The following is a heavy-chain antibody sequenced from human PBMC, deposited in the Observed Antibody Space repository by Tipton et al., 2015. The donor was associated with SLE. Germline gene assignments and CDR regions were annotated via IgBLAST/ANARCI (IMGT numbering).Heavy chain of an antibody. D-gene: IGHD4-11*01. V-gene: IGHV5-51*03. CDR3: GRETTPNGGAYGLDV. J-gene: IGHJ6*02. CDR2: TYPGTSDT. Sequence: VQLVQSGPEVRKPGESLKISCKASGYSFTNYWIAWVRQMPGKGLEWMGITYPGTSDTRYSPSFQGQVTISTDNSISTAYLQWSSLEASDSAMYYCGRETTPNGGAYGLDVWGQGTTVSVSS. CDR1: GYSFTNYW.